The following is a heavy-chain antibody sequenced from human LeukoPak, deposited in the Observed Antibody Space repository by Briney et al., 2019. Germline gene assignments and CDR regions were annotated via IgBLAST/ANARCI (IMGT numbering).Heavy chain of an antibody. D-gene: IGHD2-15*01. CDR2: IYTSGST. J-gene: IGHJ4*02. CDR3: ARGYCSGGSCYLDY. Sequence: PSETLSLTCTVSGGSISSYYWSWIRQPPGKGLEWIGYIYTSGSTNYNPSLEGRVTISVDTSKNQFSLKLSSVTAADTAVYYCARGYCSGGSCYLDYWGQGTLVTVSS. V-gene: IGHV4-4*09. CDR1: GGSISSYY.